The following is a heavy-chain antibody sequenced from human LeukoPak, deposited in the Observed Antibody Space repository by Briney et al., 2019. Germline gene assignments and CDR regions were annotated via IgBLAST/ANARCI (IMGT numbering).Heavy chain of an antibody. CDR2: IKQDGGEK. CDR3: ARVGARQILEY. V-gene: IGHV3-7*01. J-gene: IGHJ4*02. CDR1: EFTFSSYW. Sequence: GGSLRLSCAASEFTFSSYWMSWVRLAPGKGLEWVANIKQDGGEKYYLDSVKGRFTVSRDNAKNSLYLQMSSLRAEDTAVYYCARVGARQILEYWGQGTLVTVSS. D-gene: IGHD4-17*01.